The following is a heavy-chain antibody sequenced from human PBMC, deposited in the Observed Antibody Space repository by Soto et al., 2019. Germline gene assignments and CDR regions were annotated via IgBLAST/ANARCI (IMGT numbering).Heavy chain of an antibody. D-gene: IGHD2-2*01. CDR1: GYSFTNYW. Sequence: PGESLKISCKGSGYSFTNYWIGWVRQMPGKGLEWMGIIYPGNSDTRYNPSFQGQVTISADKSIRTAYLQWSSLKSSDTAMYYCARRGYCSTASCSTPYYFDFWGQGTLVTVSS. J-gene: IGHJ4*02. V-gene: IGHV5-51*01. CDR2: IYPGNSDT. CDR3: ARRGYCSTASCSTPYYFDF.